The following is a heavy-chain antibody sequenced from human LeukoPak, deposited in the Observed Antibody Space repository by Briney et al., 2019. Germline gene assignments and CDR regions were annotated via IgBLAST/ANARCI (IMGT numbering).Heavy chain of an antibody. J-gene: IGHJ5*02. CDR2: INHSGNT. CDR1: GGSFSDYY. D-gene: IGHD3-10*01. Sequence: PSETLSLTCAVYGGSFSDYYWNWIRQPPGKGLEWIGEINHSGNTNYNPPLKNRVTMSVDTSNNHFSLSLSSVTAADTAMYYCARFYRGLGWFDPWGQGTLVSVSS. V-gene: IGHV4-34*01. CDR3: ARFYRGLGWFDP.